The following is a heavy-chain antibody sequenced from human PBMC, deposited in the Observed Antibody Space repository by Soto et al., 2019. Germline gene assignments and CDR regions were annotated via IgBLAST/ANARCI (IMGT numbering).Heavy chain of an antibody. D-gene: IGHD4-17*01. V-gene: IGHV4-34*01. CDR3: ARTTTVTNWFDP. J-gene: IGHJ5*02. CDR2: INHSGST. CDR1: GGSFSGYY. Sequence: LSLTCAVYGGSFSGYYWSWIRQPPGKGLEWIGEINHSGSTNYNPSLKSRVTISVDTSKNQFSLKLSSVTAADTAVYYCARTTTVTNWFDPWGQGNLLTVSS.